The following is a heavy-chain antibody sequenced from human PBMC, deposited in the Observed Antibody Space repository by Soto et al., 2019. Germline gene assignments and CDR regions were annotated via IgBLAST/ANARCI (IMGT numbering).Heavy chain of an antibody. V-gene: IGHV1-18*04. CDR2: ISAYNGNT. CDR1: GYTFTSYG. J-gene: IGHJ6*02. CDR3: ARDDIAVAGANYYYYYGMDV. Sequence: GASVKVSCKASGYTFTSYGISWVRQAPGQGLEWMGWISAYNGNTNYAQKLQGRVTMTTDTSTSTAYMELRSLRSDDTAVYYCARDDIAVAGANYYYYYGMDVWGQGTTVTVSS. D-gene: IGHD6-19*01.